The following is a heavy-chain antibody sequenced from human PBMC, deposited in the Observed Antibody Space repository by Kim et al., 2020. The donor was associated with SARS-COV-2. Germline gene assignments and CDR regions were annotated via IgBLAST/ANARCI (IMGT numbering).Heavy chain of an antibody. V-gene: IGHV4-39*01. Sequence: SETLSLTCTVSGGSISSSSYYWGWIRQPPGKGLEWIGSIYYSGSTYYNPSLKSRVTISVDTSKNQFSLKLSSVTAADTAVYYCARQDEWELTHAFDIWGQGTMVTVSS. D-gene: IGHD1-26*01. CDR2: IYYSGST. CDR3: ARQDEWELTHAFDI. CDR1: GGSISSSSYY. J-gene: IGHJ3*02.